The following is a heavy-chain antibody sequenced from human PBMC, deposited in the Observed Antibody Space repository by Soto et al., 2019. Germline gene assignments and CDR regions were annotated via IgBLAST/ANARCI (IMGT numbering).Heavy chain of an antibody. V-gene: IGHV4-30-4*01. CDR1: GGSISSGDYY. CDR2: IYYSGST. D-gene: IGHD3-22*01. J-gene: IGHJ4*02. Sequence: PSETLSLTCTVSGGSISSGDYYWSWIRQPPGKGLEWIGYIYYSGSTYYNPSLKSRVTISVDTSKNQFSLKLSSVTAADTAVYYCARTYYYDSSGYPEPFDYWGQGTLVTVSS. CDR3: ARTYYYDSSGYPEPFDY.